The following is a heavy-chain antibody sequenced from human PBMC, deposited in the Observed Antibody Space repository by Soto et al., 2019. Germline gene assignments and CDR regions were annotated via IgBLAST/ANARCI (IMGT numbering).Heavy chain of an antibody. CDR3: ARGPGGPDGPGDL. D-gene: IGHD2-15*01. V-gene: IGHV1-3*01. J-gene: IGHJ5*02. Sequence: ASVKVSCTASGYTFTSYAMHWVRQAPGQRLEWMGWINAGNGNTKYSQKFQGRVTITRDTSASTAYMELSSLRSEDTAVYYCARGPGGPDGPGDLWGQGTLVTVSS. CDR2: INAGNGNT. CDR1: GYTFTSYA.